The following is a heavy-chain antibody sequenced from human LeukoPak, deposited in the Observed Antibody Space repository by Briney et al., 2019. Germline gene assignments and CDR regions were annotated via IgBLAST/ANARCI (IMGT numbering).Heavy chain of an antibody. D-gene: IGHD3-16*01. Sequence: GASVKVSCKASGYAFTSYYMHWVRQAPGQGLEWLGWINPNSGATNYAQKFQGRVAMTTDTSIATAYMELTSLTSDDTALYYCAGDVLGDLLRDDAFDIWGQGTMVTVSS. CDR2: INPNSGAT. J-gene: IGHJ3*02. CDR3: AGDVLGDLLRDDAFDI. V-gene: IGHV1-2*02. CDR1: GYAFTSYY.